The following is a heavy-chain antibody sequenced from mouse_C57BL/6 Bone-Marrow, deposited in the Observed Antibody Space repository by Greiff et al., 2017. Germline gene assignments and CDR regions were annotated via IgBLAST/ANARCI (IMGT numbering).Heavy chain of an antibody. V-gene: IGHV14-4*01. CDR1: GFNIKDDY. Sequence: VQLQQSGAELVRPGASVKLSCTASGFNIKDDYMHWVKQRPEKGLEWIGRIDPENGDTEYASKFQGKATITADTSSNTAYLQLSSLTSEDTAVYYCTTGNFDYWGQGTTLTVSS. CDR3: TTGNFDY. CDR2: IDPENGDT. J-gene: IGHJ2*01.